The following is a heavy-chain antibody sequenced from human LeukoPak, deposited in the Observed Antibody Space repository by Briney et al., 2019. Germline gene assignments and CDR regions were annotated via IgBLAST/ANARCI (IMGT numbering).Heavy chain of an antibody. V-gene: IGHV3-74*01. CDR3: ARDPSGSLYYFDY. Sequence: PGGSLRLFCAASGFTFSIYWMHWARHAPGKGLVWVSRIMDGCSTAYADSVKGLFTVSRDNAKNTLYLQMNSLRAEDTAVYYCARDPSGSLYYFDYWGQGTLVTVSS. J-gene: IGHJ4*02. D-gene: IGHD5-12*01. CDR1: GFTFSIYW. CDR2: IMDGCST.